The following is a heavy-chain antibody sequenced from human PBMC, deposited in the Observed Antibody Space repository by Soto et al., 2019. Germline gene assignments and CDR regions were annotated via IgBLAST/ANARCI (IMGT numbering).Heavy chain of an antibody. D-gene: IGHD3-10*01. CDR1: GFTFSSYG. J-gene: IGHJ4*02. Sequence: QVQLVESGGGLVQPGSSLRLSCAVSGFTFSSYGMHWVRQAPGKGLEWVAVISYDGSNKYYADSVKGRFTIARDNSKNTLYLQMNSLRAEDTAVYYCAKSRLPETRLLWFGEYNLDFDYWGQGTLVTVSS. CDR3: AKSRLPETRLLWFGEYNLDFDY. V-gene: IGHV3-30*18. CDR2: ISYDGSNK.